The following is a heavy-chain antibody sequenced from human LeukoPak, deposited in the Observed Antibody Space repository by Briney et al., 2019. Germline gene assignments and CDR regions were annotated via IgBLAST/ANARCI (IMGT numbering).Heavy chain of an antibody. CDR3: AADPYGGKVFDY. Sequence: GASVKVSCKASGFTFTSSAMQWVRQARGQRLEWIGWIVVGSGNTNYAQKFQERGTITRDMSTSTAYMELSSLRSEDTAVYYCAADPYGGKVFDYWGQGTLVTVSS. J-gene: IGHJ4*02. V-gene: IGHV1-58*02. CDR1: GFTFTSSA. CDR2: IVVGSGNT. D-gene: IGHD4-23*01.